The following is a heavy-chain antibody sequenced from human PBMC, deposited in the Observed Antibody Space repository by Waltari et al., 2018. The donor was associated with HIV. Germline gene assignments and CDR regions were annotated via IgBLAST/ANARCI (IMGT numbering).Heavy chain of an antibody. CDR3: ARDRWGKWVYYFDY. Sequence: EVQLVESGGGLVQPGGSLRLSCVASGFTFSSYWMSWVRQAPGKVLEWVANIKQDGSEKYYVDSVKGRFTISRDNAKNSLYLQMNSLRAEDTAVYYCARDRWGKWVYYFDYWGQGTLVTVSS. CDR1: GFTFSSYW. D-gene: IGHD3-16*01. CDR2: IKQDGSEK. V-gene: IGHV3-7*01. J-gene: IGHJ4*02.